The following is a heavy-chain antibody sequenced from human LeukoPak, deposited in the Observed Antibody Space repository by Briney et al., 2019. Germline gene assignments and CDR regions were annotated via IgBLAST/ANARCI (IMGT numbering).Heavy chain of an antibody. J-gene: IGHJ5*02. V-gene: IGHV3-23*01. CDR1: GFTFSSYA. D-gene: IGHD3/OR15-3a*01. CDR3: AKGTGINHFHWFGP. CDR2: LNGSGGST. Sequence: GGTLSLSCAAYGFTFSSYAMNWVRQAQGKGLEWVSGLNGSGGSTYYADSVKGHFTISRDNSKNTLSLQMNSLRADDTALYYCAKGTGINHFHWFGPWGQGTLVTVSS.